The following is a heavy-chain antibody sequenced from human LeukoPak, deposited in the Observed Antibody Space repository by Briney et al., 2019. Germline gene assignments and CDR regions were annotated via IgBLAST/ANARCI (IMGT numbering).Heavy chain of an antibody. CDR1: GYTFTSYG. V-gene: IGHV1-18*01. CDR3: ARDKMLWFGEIAFDI. D-gene: IGHD3-10*01. CDR2: ISAYNGNT. J-gene: IGHJ3*02. Sequence: GASVKVSCKASGYTFTSYGISWVRQAPGQGLEWMGWISAYNGNTNYAQKLQGRVTMTTDTSTSTAYMELRSLRSDDTAVYYCARDKMLWFGEIAFDIWGQGTMVTVSS.